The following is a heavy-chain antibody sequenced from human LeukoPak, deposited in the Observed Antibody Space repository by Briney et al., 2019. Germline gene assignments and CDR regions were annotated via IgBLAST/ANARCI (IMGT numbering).Heavy chain of an antibody. CDR2: INTNTGNP. V-gene: IGHV7-4-1*02. J-gene: IGHJ6*03. Sequence: ASVKVSCKASGYTFTTHAINWVRQAPGQGLEWMGWINTNTGNPTYAQGFTGRFVFSLDTSVSTAFLQISSLKAEDTALYYCARGFSNSGYSNYYYYYYMDVWGKGTTVTVSS. D-gene: IGHD6-13*01. CDR3: ARGFSNSGYSNYYYYYYMDV. CDR1: GYTFTTHA.